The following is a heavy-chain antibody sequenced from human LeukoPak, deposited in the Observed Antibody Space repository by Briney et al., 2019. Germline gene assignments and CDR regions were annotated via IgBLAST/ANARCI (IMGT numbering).Heavy chain of an antibody. CDR1: GFTFSSFW. Sequence: GGSLRLSCATSGFTFSSFWMSWVRQAPGTGLEWVANINQGGSEKYYVDSVKGRFTISRDNAKNSLYLQMNSLGADDTAVYYCARASSAGTVDYWGQGTLVTVSS. J-gene: IGHJ4*02. V-gene: IGHV3-7*04. CDR3: ARASSAGTVDY. D-gene: IGHD6-13*01. CDR2: INQGGSEK.